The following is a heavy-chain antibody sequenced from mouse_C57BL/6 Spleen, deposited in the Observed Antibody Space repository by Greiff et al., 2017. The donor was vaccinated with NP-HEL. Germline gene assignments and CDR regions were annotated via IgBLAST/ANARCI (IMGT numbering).Heavy chain of an antibody. CDR2: FYTGSGSI. D-gene: IGHD2-1*01. V-gene: IGHV1-62-2*01. CDR3: ARHEAYGNYYFDY. J-gene: IGHJ2*01. CDR1: GYTFTEYS. Sequence: QVQLQQSGAELVKPGASVKLSCKASGYTFTEYSIHWVKQRSGQGLEWIGLFYTGSGSIKYNEKFKDKATLTADKSTCTVYLELSRLTSEDSAVYFCARHEAYGNYYFDYWGQGTTLTVSS.